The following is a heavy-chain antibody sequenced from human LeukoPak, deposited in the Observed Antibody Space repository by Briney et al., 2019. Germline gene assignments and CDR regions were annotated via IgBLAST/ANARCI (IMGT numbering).Heavy chain of an antibody. V-gene: IGHV1-8*03. J-gene: IGHJ6*03. D-gene: IGHD6-13*01. CDR2: MNPNSGDT. CDR1: GYTFTTYD. CDR3: ASERGYSSSWVRGYMDV. Sequence: GASVKVSCKTSGYTFTTYDINWVRQATGQGLEWMGWMNPNSGDTGYAQKFQGRVTITADESTSTAYMELSSLRSEDTAVYYCASERGYSSSWVRGYMDVWGKGTTVTISS.